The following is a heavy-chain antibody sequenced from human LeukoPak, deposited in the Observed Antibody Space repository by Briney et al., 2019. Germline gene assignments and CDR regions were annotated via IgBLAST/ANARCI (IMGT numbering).Heavy chain of an antibody. Sequence: SETLSLTCTVSGGSISSYYWSWIRQPAGKGLEWIGRIYTSGSTNYNPSLKSRVTMSVDTSKNQFSLKLSSVTAADTAVYYCARELFGGSDDAFDIWGQGTMVTVSS. D-gene: IGHD1-26*01. CDR2: IYTSGST. CDR3: ARELFGGSDDAFDI. V-gene: IGHV4-4*07. J-gene: IGHJ3*02. CDR1: GGSISSYY.